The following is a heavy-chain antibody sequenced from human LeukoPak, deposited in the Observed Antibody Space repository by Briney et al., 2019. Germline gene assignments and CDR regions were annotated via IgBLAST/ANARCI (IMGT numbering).Heavy chain of an antibody. V-gene: IGHV1-2*02. J-gene: IGHJ3*02. CDR1: GYTFTGYY. CDR3: ARAGWMRAFDI. CDR2: INPKGGGT. Sequence: ASVKVSCKASGYTFTGYYMHWGRQAPGQGLEWMGWINPKGGGTKYAQKFQGRVTMTRDTTISTAYMELSRLRSDDTAVYYCARAGWMRAFDIWGQGTMVTVSS. D-gene: IGHD2-2*03.